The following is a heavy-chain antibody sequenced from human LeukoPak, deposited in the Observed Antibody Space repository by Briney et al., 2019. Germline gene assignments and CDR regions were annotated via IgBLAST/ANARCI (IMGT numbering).Heavy chain of an antibody. Sequence: PGGSLRLSCTASGFNFSGHSMNWVRQAPGKGLEWVSSIITSTRYIYYADSVKGRFTISRDNAKNSLYLQMNSLRAEDTAVYYCAELGITMIGGVWGKGTTVTISS. V-gene: IGHV3-21*01. J-gene: IGHJ6*04. CDR3: AELGITMIGGV. CDR2: IITSTRYI. CDR1: GFNFSGHS. D-gene: IGHD3-10*02.